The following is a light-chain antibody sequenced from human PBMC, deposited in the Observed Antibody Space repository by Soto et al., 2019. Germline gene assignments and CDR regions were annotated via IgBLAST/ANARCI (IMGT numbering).Light chain of an antibody. Sequence: EIVLTQSPGTLSLSPWEIATLSCRASQSVTSSSLAWYQQKVGRAPRVLIYGASNRATGIPDRFSGSGSGTDFTLTITGLEPEDFAVYYCQQYGSSPRTFGQGTRLEIK. CDR1: QSVTSSS. CDR2: GAS. V-gene: IGKV3-20*01. J-gene: IGKJ5*01. CDR3: QQYGSSPRT.